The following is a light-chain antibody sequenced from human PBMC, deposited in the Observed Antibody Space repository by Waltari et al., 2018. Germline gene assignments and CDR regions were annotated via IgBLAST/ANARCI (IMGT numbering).Light chain of an antibody. V-gene: IGLV3-21*02. CDR3: QLWDSRSNHLV. Sequence: SYVVTQPPSGSVAPGPTATIPRQGDNIERKSVHWYQQKAGQAPVLVVYDDSDRPPGIPARLSGSNSGNTATLTIRRVEAGDEADYYCQLWDSRSNHLVFGGGTKLTVL. CDR1: NIERKS. J-gene: IGLJ3*02. CDR2: DDS.